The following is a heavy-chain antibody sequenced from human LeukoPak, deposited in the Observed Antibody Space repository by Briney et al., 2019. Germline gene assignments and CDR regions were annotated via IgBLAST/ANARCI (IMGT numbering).Heavy chain of an antibody. CDR3: ARELHVERDDY. J-gene: IGHJ4*02. D-gene: IGHD1-1*01. V-gene: IGHV1-18*01. CDR2: ISANYGKT. Sequence: ASVKVSCKASGGTFSSYAISWVRQAPGQGLEWMGWISANYGKTHYSEKHQGRVTMSTDTVTSTAYMELRSLRSDDTAVYYCARELHVERDDYWGQGTLVTVSS. CDR1: GGTFSSYA.